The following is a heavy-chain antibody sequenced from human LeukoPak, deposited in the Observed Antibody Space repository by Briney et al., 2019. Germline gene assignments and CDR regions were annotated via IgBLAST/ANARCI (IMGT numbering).Heavy chain of an antibody. V-gene: IGHV1-18*01. CDR2: ISAYNGNT. D-gene: IGHD3-3*01. Sequence: GASVKVSCKASGYTFTSYGISWVRQAPGQGLEWMGWISAYNGNTNYAQKLQGRVTMTTDTSTSTAYMELRSLRSDDTAVYYCARVEHYDFWSGYMYYLDYWGQGTLVTVSS. J-gene: IGHJ4*02. CDR1: GYTFTSYG. CDR3: ARVEHYDFWSGYMYYLDY.